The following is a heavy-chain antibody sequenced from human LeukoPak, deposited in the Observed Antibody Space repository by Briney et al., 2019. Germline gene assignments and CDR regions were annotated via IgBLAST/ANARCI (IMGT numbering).Heavy chain of an antibody. V-gene: IGHV4-4*07. CDR3: ARDESGSYYAYFDY. Sequence: SETLSLTCAVYGGSFSGYYWSWIRQPAGKGLEWIGRIYTSGSTNYNPSLKSRVTMSVDTSKNQFSLKLSSVTAADTAVYYCARDESGSYYAYFDYWGQGTLVTVSS. CDR2: IYTSGST. D-gene: IGHD1-26*01. J-gene: IGHJ4*02. CDR1: GGSFSGYY.